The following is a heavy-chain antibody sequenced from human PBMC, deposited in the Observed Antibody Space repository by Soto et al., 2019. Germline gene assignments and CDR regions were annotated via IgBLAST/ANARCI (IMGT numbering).Heavy chain of an antibody. CDR3: ARTHYYDSSGYNGMDV. CDR2: IIPIFGVA. V-gene: IGHV1-69*13. J-gene: IGHJ6*02. CDR1: GGTFSSYA. D-gene: IGHD3-22*01. Sequence: ASVKVSCTASGGTFSSYAISWVRQAPGQGLEWMGGIIPIFGVANYAQKFQGRVTITADESTSTAYMELSSLRSEDTAVYYCARTHYYDSSGYNGMDVWGQGTTVTVSS.